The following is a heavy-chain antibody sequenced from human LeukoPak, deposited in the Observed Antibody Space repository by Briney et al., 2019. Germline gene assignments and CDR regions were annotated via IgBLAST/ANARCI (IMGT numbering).Heavy chain of an antibody. CDR2: IYYSGST. CDR3: ARQYLRESSWFHKGESDNWFDP. CDR1: GGSIISSSYY. V-gene: IGHV4-39*01. J-gene: IGHJ5*02. D-gene: IGHD6-13*01. Sequence: SETLSLTCTVSGGSIISSSYYWGWIRQPPGKGLEWIGSIYYSGSTYYNPSLKSRVTISVDTSKNQFSLKLSSVTAADTAVYYCARQYLRESSWFHKGESDNWFDPWGQGTLVTVSS.